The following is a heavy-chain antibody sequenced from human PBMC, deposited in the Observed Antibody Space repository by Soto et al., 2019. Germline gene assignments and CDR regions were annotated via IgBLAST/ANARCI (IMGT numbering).Heavy chain of an antibody. J-gene: IGHJ4*02. CDR2: IFHGGGT. Sequence: SETLSLTCAVSGESFSGYYWSWIRQPPGKGLEWIGQIFHGGGTNYSPSLKSRVTISVDTSKNQFSLELSSVTAADTAVYYCARPHYDSNTFYSFFDYWGQGTLVTVSS. D-gene: IGHD3-22*01. CDR1: GESFSGYY. CDR3: ARPHYDSNTFYSFFDY. V-gene: IGHV4-34*12.